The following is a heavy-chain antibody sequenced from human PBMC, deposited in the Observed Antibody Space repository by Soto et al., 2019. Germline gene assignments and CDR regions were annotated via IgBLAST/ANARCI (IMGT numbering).Heavy chain of an antibody. J-gene: IGHJ4*02. CDR2: IFHGGGT. Sequence: SETLSLTCAVSGESFSGYYWSWIRQPPGKGLEWIGQIFHGGGTNYSPSLKSRVTISVDTSKNQFSLELSSVTAADTAVYYCARPHYDSNTFYSFFDYWGQGTLVTVSS. D-gene: IGHD3-22*01. CDR1: GESFSGYY. CDR3: ARPHYDSNTFYSFFDY. V-gene: IGHV4-34*12.